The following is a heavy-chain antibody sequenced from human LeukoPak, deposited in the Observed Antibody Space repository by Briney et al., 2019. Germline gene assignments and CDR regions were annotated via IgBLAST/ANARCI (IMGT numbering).Heavy chain of an antibody. J-gene: IGHJ4*02. CDR2: VNPNSGVT. Sequence: GASVKVSCKASGYTFIGYYIHWVRQAPGQGLEWMGSVNPNSGVTDYAQKFQGRITMTRDTSISTAYMELSRLRSDDTAVYYCARVLRYFDWLLETYYFDYWGQGTLVTVSS. CDR1: GYTFIGYY. CDR3: ARVLRYFDWLLETYYFDY. V-gene: IGHV1-2*02. D-gene: IGHD3-9*01.